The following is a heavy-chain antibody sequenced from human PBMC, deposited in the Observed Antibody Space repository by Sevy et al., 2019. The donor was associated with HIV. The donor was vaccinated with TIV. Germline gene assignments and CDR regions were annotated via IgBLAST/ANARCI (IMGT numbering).Heavy chain of an antibody. CDR1: GYTFISSG. V-gene: IGHV1-18*01. D-gene: IGHD1-7*01. CDR3: ARDWNYGIDY. Sequence: ASVKVSCKASGYTFISSGISWMRQAPGQGLEWMGWINGNNGNTNYAQNLQGRVTITTDTSTSTAYMELRSLRSDDTALYYCARDWNYGIDYWGQGTLVTVSS. J-gene: IGHJ4*02. CDR2: INGNNGNT.